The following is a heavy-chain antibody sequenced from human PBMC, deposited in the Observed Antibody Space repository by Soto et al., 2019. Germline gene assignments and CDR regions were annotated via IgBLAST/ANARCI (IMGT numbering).Heavy chain of an antibody. V-gene: IGHV3-49*03. Sequence: GGSLRLSCTASGFTFGDYAMSWFRQAPGKGLEWVGFIRRKSYGGTTEYAASVKGRFTISRDDSKSIAYLQMNSLKTEDTAVYYCTRASGFSYGYEDDHWGQGTRVTVS. CDR3: TRASGFSYGYEDDH. J-gene: IGHJ4*02. D-gene: IGHD5-18*01. CDR1: GFTFGDYA. CDR2: IRRKSYGGTT.